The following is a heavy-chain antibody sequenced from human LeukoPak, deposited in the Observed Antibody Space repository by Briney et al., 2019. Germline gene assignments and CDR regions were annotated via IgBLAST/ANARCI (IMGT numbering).Heavy chain of an antibody. CDR1: GFTFSSHW. CDR2: MNSDESDT. CDR3: ARGTEVAFDY. Sequence: PGGSLRLSCVASGFTFSSHWMHWVRQTPEKGLVWVSRMNSDESDTNYADSVNGRFTISRDNAKNTLYPQMNSLRVEDTAKYYCARGTEVAFDYWGQGTLVTVSS. J-gene: IGHJ4*02. V-gene: IGHV3-74*01.